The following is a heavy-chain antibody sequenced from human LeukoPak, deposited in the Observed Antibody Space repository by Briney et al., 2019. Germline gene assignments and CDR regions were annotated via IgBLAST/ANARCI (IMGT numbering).Heavy chain of an antibody. CDR3: ARPGNRRITIFGVAPVWFDP. CDR2: INHSGST. Sequence: SETLSLTCAVYGGSFSGYYWSWIRQPPGKGLEWIGEINHSGSTNYNPSLKSRVTISVDTSKNQFSLKLSSVTAADTAVYYCARPGNRRITIFGVAPVWFDPWGQGTLVTVSS. D-gene: IGHD3-3*01. CDR1: GGSFSGYY. V-gene: IGHV4-34*01. J-gene: IGHJ5*02.